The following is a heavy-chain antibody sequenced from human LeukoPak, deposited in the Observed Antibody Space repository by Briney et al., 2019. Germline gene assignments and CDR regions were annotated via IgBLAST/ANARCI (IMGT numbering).Heavy chain of an antibody. J-gene: IGHJ4*02. V-gene: IGHV3-33*08. D-gene: IGHD6-25*01. CDR3: AREDAAFDY. Sequence: GRSLRLSCAASGFTFSSYAMHWVRQAPGKGLEWVAVIWYDGSNKYYADSVKGRFTISRDNSRNTLYLQMNSLRAEDTAVYYCAREDAAFDYWGQGTLVTVSS. CDR2: IWYDGSNK. CDR1: GFTFSSYA.